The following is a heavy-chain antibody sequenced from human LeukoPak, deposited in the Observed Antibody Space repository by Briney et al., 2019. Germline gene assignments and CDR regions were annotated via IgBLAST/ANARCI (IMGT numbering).Heavy chain of an antibody. CDR1: GFTFSSYS. Sequence: PGGSLRLSCAASGFTFSSYSMNWVRQAPGKGLEWVSYISSSSSTIYYADSVKGRFTISRDNAKNSLYLQMNSLRAEDTAVYCCARDSLGYCSSTSCRWGQGTLVTVSS. V-gene: IGHV3-48*01. CDR2: ISSSSSTI. J-gene: IGHJ4*02. CDR3: ARDSLGYCSSTSCR. D-gene: IGHD2-2*01.